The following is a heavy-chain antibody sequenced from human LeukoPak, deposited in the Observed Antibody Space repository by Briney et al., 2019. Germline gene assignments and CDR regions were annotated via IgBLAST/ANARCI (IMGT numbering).Heavy chain of an antibody. D-gene: IGHD6-19*01. J-gene: IGHJ3*02. Sequence: ASVKVSCKASGGTFRSYAISWVRQAPGQGLEWMGWISTYSVNTNYAQNLQGRVTITRDTSASTAYMELSSLRSEDTAVYYCARILSQWVHAFDIWGQGTMVTVSS. CDR1: GGTFRSYA. CDR3: ARILSQWVHAFDI. V-gene: IGHV1-18*01. CDR2: ISTYSVNT.